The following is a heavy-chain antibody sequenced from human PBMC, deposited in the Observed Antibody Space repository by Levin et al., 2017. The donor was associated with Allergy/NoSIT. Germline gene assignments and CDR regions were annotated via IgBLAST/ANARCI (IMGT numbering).Heavy chain of an antibody. J-gene: IGHJ4*02. CDR3: ARGGWSPDY. CDR2: IKQDGSEK. CDR1: GFTFSGYW. V-gene: IGHV3-7*01. Sequence: GGSLRLSCAASGFTFSGYWMSWVRQVPGKGLEWVASIKQDGSEKNYVDSVKGRFTISRDNATNSLFLQMDSLRVEDTAVYYCARGGWSPDYWGQGTLVTVSS. D-gene: IGHD2-15*01.